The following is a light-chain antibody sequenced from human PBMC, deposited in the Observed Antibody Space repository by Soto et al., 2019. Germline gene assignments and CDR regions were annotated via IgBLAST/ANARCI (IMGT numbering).Light chain of an antibody. Sequence: QPVLTQPPSASGSPGQSVTISCTGTSSDVGGYNYVSWYQQHPGKAPKLMIYEVSKRPSGVPDRFSGSKSGNTASLTVSGLQAEDEADYYCSSYAGSNNPPFGGGTQLTVL. J-gene: IGLJ2*01. CDR2: EVS. V-gene: IGLV2-8*01. CDR3: SSYAGSNNPP. CDR1: SSDVGGYNY.